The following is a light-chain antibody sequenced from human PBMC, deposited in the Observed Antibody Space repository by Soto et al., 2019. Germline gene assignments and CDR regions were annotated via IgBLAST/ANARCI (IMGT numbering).Light chain of an antibody. CDR2: GAS. J-gene: IGKJ2*01. Sequence: ETVMTQSPATLSVSPGERATLSCRASQSVSTNLGWYQQKPGQAPRLLIYGASTRATDIPARFSGSGSGTEFTLTISSLQSEDFAVYYCQQYSNWPPYTFGQGTKLEIK. V-gene: IGKV3-15*01. CDR3: QQYSNWPPYT. CDR1: QSVSTN.